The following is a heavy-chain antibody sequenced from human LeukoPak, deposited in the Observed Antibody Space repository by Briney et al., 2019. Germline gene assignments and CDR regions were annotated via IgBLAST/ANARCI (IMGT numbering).Heavy chain of an antibody. J-gene: IGHJ4*02. CDR3: ARQMGYFDILTPPVY. CDR1: GGSISSSSYY. Sequence: SETLSLTCTVSGGSISSSSYYWGWIRQPPGEGLEWIGSIYYSGSTYYNPSLKSRVTISVDTSKNQFSLKLSSVTAADTAVYYCARQMGYFDILTPPVYWGQGTLVTVSS. CDR2: IYYSGST. D-gene: IGHD3-9*01. V-gene: IGHV4-39*01.